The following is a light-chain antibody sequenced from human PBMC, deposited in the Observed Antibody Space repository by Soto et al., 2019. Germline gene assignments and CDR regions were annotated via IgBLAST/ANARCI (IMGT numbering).Light chain of an antibody. Sequence: ETVLTQSPCTLSLSPGERATLSCRASQSVTSNYLAWYQQKPGQAPKLLIFGASGRATGIPDRFSGSGSGTDFTLTISRLEPEDFAVYYCQQRSNWQVTFGQGTRLEIK. CDR2: GAS. CDR1: QSVTSNY. J-gene: IGKJ5*01. CDR3: QQRSNWQVT. V-gene: IGKV3D-20*02.